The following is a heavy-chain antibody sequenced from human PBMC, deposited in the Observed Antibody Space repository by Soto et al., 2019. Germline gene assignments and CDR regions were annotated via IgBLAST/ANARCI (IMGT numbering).Heavy chain of an antibody. J-gene: IGHJ6*02. V-gene: IGHV4-31*03. CDR3: ARVCGGDCHYGMDV. CDR1: GGSISHGGYY. D-gene: IGHD2-21*02. CDR2: IYYSGST. Sequence: SETLSLTCTVSGGSISHGGYYWSWIRQHPGKGLEWIGYIYYSGSTYYNPSLKSRVTISVDTSKNQFSLKLSSVTAADTAVYYCARVCGGDCHYGMDVWGQGTTVTVSS.